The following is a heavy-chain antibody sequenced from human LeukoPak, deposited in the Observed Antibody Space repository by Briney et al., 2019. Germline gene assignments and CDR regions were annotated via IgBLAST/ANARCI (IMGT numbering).Heavy chain of an antibody. CDR2: TIPIFGTA. CDR1: GGTFSAYA. CDR3: ARAPNAPHSGSYYINDAFDI. J-gene: IGHJ3*02. Sequence: GTSVKVSCKASGGTFSAYATTWVGQALGQGLEWMGGTIPIFGTANYAQKFQGRVTITADESTSTAYMELSSLRSEDTAVYYCARAPNAPHSGSYYINDAFDIWGQGTMVTVSS. V-gene: IGHV1-69*01. D-gene: IGHD3-10*01.